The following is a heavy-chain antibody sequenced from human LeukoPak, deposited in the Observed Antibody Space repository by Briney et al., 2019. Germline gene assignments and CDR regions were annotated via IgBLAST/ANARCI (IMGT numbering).Heavy chain of an antibody. V-gene: IGHV3-15*01. CDR3: SSSAAVTLLFY. D-gene: IGHD2-15*01. CDR1: GFTFSNAW. CDR2: IQSKADGGTT. Sequence: GGSLRLSCAASGFTFSNAWMSWVRQAPGKGLEWVGRIQSKADGGTTDYAAPVKGRFTISRDDSKSTLDLQLNSLKTEDTAVYYCSSSAAVTLLFYWGRGTLVTVSS. J-gene: IGHJ4*02.